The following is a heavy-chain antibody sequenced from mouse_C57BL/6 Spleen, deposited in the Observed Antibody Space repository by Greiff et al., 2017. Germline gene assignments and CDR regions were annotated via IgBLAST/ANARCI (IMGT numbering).Heavy chain of an antibody. V-gene: IGHV5-6*01. D-gene: IGHD1-1*01. Sequence: EVKLMESGGDLVKPGGSLKLSCAASGFTFSSYGMSWVRQTPDKRLEWVATISSGGRYTYYPDSVKGRFTISRDNAKNTLYLQMSSLKSEDTAMYYCARHEDYGSSVYAMDYWGQGTSVTVSS. J-gene: IGHJ4*01. CDR1: GFTFSSYG. CDR2: ISSGGRYT. CDR3: ARHEDYGSSVYAMDY.